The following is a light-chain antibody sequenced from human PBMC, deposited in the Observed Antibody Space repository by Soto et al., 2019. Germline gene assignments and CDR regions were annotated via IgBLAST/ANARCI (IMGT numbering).Light chain of an antibody. V-gene: IGLV2-14*01. CDR3: SSYTTSTTPVL. CDR2: EVN. Sequence: QSALTQPASVSGSPGQSITISCTGTSSDVGAYNYVSWYQQHPGKAPKLMIYEVNNRPSGVSNRFSGSKSGNTASLTISGLQAEDEADYYCSSYTTSTTPVLFGGGTKGTVL. CDR1: SSDVGAYNY. J-gene: IGLJ2*01.